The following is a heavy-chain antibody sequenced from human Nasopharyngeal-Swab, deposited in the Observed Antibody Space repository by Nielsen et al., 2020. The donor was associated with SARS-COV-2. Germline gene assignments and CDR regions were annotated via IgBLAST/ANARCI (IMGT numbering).Heavy chain of an antibody. CDR3: AKGWFGELFGAFDI. CDR2: ISGDGGST. CDR1: GFTFADYA. D-gene: IGHD3-10*01. V-gene: IGHV3-43*02. J-gene: IGHJ3*02. Sequence: GASLRLSCAASGFTFADYALHWVRHAPGKGLEWVSLISGDGGSTYYADSVKGRFTISRDNSKNSLYLQMNSLRTEDTALYYCAKGWFGELFGAFDIWGQGTMVTVSS.